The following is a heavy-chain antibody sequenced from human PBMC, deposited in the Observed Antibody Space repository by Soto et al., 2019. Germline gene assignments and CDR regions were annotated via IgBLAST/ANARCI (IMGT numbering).Heavy chain of an antibody. CDR3: ARDLSGSGD. Sequence: QVQLVESGGGVVQPGRSLKLSCAASGFAFSSYAMHWVRQAPGKGLEWVAVISYDGSKKYYADSVKGRLTISRDSSKNTLYLQMNSLSTEYTAVYYCARDLSGSGDWGEGTLVTVSS. CDR1: GFAFSSYA. D-gene: IGHD3-10*01. CDR2: ISYDGSKK. J-gene: IGHJ4*02. V-gene: IGHV3-30-3*01.